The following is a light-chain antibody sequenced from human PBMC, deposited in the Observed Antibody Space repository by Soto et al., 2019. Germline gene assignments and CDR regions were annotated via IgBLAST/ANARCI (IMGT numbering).Light chain of an antibody. CDR2: EVT. V-gene: IGLV2-8*01. CDR1: SSDVGGYNY. CDR3: SSYAGSNNYV. J-gene: IGLJ1*01. Sequence: QFALTQPPSASGSPGQSVTISCTGTSSDVGGYNYVSWYQQYPGKAPKLMIYEVTKRPSGVPDRFSGSKSGNTASLTVSGLQGEDEADYYCSSYAGSNNYVFGTGTKLTVL.